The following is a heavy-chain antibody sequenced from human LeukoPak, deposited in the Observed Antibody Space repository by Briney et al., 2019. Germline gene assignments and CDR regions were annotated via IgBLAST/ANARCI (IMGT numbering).Heavy chain of an antibody. D-gene: IGHD2-2*01. Sequence: PGGSLRLSCAASGFTFSSYSMNWVRQAPGKGLEWVSYISSSGSTIYYADSVKGRFTISRDNAKNSLYLQMNSLRAEDTAVYYCARETGYCSSTSCSKKFDYWGQGTLVTVSS. V-gene: IGHV3-48*04. CDR1: GFTFSSYS. J-gene: IGHJ4*02. CDR2: ISSSGSTI. CDR3: ARETGYCSSTSCSKKFDY.